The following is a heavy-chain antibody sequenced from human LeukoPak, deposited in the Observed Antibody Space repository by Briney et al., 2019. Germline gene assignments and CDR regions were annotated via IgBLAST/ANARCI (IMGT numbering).Heavy chain of an antibody. V-gene: IGHV4-30-2*01. CDR1: GGSISSGGYS. CDR2: IYQSGST. J-gene: IGHJ2*01. CDR3: AREGYSSSWYPWYFDL. Sequence: PSQTLSLTCAVSGGSISSGGYSWSWIRQPPGKGLEWIGYIYQSGSTYYNPSLKSRVTISVDRSKNQFSLKLSSVTAADTAVYYCAREGYSSSWYPWYFDLWGRGTLVTVSS. D-gene: IGHD6-13*01.